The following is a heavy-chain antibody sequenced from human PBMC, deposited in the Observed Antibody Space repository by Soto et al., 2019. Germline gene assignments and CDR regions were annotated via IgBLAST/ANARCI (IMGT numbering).Heavy chain of an antibody. CDR3: AASSSVAAAGYFKF. V-gene: IGHV1-69*01. Sequence: QVQLVQYGAEVQETGSSVKVSCKVTGDLFNNYAFNWVRQAPGQGLEWMGRISPLFSTTNYAQKFQGRVTICADELTTIVSLEVSNYEAEDTCMYYRAASSSVAAAGYFKFWGQGTLVNVSP. D-gene: IGHD6-13*01. CDR1: GDLFNNYA. J-gene: IGHJ1*01. CDR2: ISPLFSTT.